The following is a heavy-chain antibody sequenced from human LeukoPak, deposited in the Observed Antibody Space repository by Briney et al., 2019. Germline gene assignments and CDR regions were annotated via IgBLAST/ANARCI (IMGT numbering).Heavy chain of an antibody. CDR2: ISSSSSYI. J-gene: IGHJ4*02. Sequence: GGSLRLSCAASGFTFSSYSMNWVRQAPGKGLEWVSSISSSSSYIYYADSVKGRFTISRDNSKNTLYLQMNSLRAEDTAVYYCAKDRGGDGSLDYWGQGTLVTVSS. D-gene: IGHD1-26*01. V-gene: IGHV3-21*01. CDR3: AKDRGGDGSLDY. CDR1: GFTFSSYS.